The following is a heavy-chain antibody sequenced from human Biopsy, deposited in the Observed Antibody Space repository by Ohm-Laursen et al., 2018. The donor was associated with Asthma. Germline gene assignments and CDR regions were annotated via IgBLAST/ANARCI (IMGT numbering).Heavy chain of an antibody. D-gene: IGHD6-6*01. J-gene: IGHJ4*02. CDR1: GFTFHNYV. CDR2: IFFDGSNK. V-gene: IGHV3-30-3*01. Sequence: LSLTCAASGFTFHNYVMHWVRQAPGKGLEWVAGIFFDGSNKYYADSVKGRFTISRGNSKDTLYLQVNSLRGDDTAVYYCARGKTWGRSYYFDYWGQGTLVTVSS. CDR3: ARGKTWGRSYYFDY.